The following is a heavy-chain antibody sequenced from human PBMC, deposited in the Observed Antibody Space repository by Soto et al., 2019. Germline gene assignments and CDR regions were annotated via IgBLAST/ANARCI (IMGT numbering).Heavy chain of an antibody. CDR3: ALLRGYCSGGSCYWFAFDV. D-gene: IGHD2-15*01. CDR2: IFSNDEK. CDR1: GCSLSNTRMG. J-gene: IGHJ3*01. Sequence: QVTLKESGPVLVKPTETLTLTCTVSGCSLSNTRMGVSWIRQPPGKALEWLAQIFSNDEKSYSTSLKSRLSISKDISKSQVVLTMTKMDPVDTATYYCALLRGYCSGGSCYWFAFDVWGQGTMVTISS. V-gene: IGHV2-26*01.